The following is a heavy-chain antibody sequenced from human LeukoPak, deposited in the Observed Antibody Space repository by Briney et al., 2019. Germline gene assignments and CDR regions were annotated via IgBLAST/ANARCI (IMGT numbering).Heavy chain of an antibody. CDR1: GGSISSSSYY. D-gene: IGHD1-26*01. V-gene: IGHV4-61*05. CDR3: ARSRRGGTVDY. J-gene: IGHJ4*02. Sequence: PSETLSLTCTVSGGSISSSSYYWGWIRQPPGKGLEWIGYIYYSGSTNYNPSLKSRVTISVDTSKNQFSLKLSSVTAADTAVYYCARSRRGGTVDYWGQGTLVTVSS. CDR2: IYYSGST.